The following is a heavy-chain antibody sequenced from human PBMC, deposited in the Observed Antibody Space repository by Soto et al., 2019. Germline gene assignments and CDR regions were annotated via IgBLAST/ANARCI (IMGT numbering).Heavy chain of an antibody. Sequence: PGESLKISCKGSGYTSTDYWIAWVRQMPGKGLEWMGIIYPGDSHTRYSPSFQGQVTISVDKSISTAYLQWSSLKASDTAMYSCATQMAGFLVYWRLGTLVTVST. CDR3: ATQMAGFLVY. CDR1: GYTSTDYW. J-gene: IGHJ4*02. D-gene: IGHD2-15*01. CDR2: IYPGDSHT. V-gene: IGHV5-51*01.